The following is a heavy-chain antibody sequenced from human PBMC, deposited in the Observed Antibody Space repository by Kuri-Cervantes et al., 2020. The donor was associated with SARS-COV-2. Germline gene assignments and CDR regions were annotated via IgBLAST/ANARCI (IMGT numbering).Heavy chain of an antibody. Sequence: ASVKVSCKASGYIFTIYGMHWVRQAPGQRPEWMGWISAGNDNTQYSQKFQGRVTITRDTSANTAYMELSRLRSDDTAVYYCARSWDVWGQGTTVTVSS. V-gene: IGHV1-3*01. CDR3: ARSWDV. CDR2: ISAGNDNT. J-gene: IGHJ6*02. CDR1: GYIFTIYG.